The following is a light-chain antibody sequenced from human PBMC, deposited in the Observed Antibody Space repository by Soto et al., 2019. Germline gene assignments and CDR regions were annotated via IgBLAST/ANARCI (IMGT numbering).Light chain of an antibody. Sequence: DIQMTQSPSTLSASVGDRVTITCRASQSISSWLAWYQQKPGKDPKLLIYKASSLESGVPSRFSGRGSGTEFTLTISSLQPDDFATYYCQQYNSHWATFGQGTKVDIK. CDR3: QQYNSHWAT. CDR1: QSISSW. CDR2: KAS. J-gene: IGKJ1*01. V-gene: IGKV1-5*03.